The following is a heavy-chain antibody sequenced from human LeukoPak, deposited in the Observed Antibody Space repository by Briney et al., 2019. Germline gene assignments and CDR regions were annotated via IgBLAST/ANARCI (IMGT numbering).Heavy chain of an antibody. CDR2: INQHGNDK. V-gene: IGHV3-7*01. CDR3: TSDMGYSGSYYQY. D-gene: IGHD1-26*01. Sequence: GGSLRLSCAASEFTFSTFWMSWVRQAPGKGLEWVANINQHGNDKYYVDSVKGRFTISRDNARNSLYLQMTSLRVEDTAMYYCTSDMGYSGSYYQYWGQGTLVTVSS. J-gene: IGHJ4*02. CDR1: EFTFSTFW.